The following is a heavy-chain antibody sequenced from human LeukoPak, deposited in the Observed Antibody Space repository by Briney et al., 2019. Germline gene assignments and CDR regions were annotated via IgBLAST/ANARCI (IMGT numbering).Heavy chain of an antibody. D-gene: IGHD3-10*01. CDR3: ARDATYYYGSGSYY. V-gene: IGHV4-39*07. J-gene: IGHJ4*02. CDR2: IYYSGST. Sequence: SETLSLTCTVSGGSINSYYWGWIRQPPGKGLEWIGSIYYSGSTYYNPSLKSRVTISVDTSKNQFSLKLSSVTAADTAVYYCARDATYYYGSGSYYWGQGTLVTVSS. CDR1: GGSINSYY.